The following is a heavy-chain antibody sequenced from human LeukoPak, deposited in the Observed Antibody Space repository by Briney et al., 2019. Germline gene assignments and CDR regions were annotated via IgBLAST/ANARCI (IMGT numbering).Heavy chain of an antibody. D-gene: IGHD3-22*01. J-gene: IGHJ4*02. V-gene: IGHV3-23*01. CDR1: GFTFSSYA. CDR2: ISGSGGST. CDR3: AKAPSYYYDSSGYFYYFDY. Sequence: PGGSPRLSCAASGFTFSSYAMSWVRQAPGKGLEWVSAISGSGGSTYYADSVKGRFTISRDNSKNTLYLQMNSLRAEDTAVYYCAKAPSYYYDSSGYFYYFDYWGQGTLVTVSS.